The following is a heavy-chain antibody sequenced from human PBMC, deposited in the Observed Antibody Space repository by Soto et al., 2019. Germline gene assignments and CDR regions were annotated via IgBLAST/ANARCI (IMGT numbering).Heavy chain of an antibody. J-gene: IGHJ4*02. V-gene: IGHV3-53*01. Sequence: EVQLVESGGGLIQPGGSLRLYCAVSGFTVSNNYMSWVRQAPGKGLEGVSVIYSGGYTAYGDSIKGRFTISRDNSKNTIFLQRNRLGPDDPAVYYCVTNPGGGGYWGQGTLVTVSS. CDR1: GFTVSNNY. CDR2: IYSGGYT. D-gene: IGHD3-10*01. CDR3: VTNPGGGGY.